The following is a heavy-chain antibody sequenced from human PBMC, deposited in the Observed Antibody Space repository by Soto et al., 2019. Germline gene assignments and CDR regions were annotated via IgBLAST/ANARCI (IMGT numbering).Heavy chain of an antibody. CDR1: GGSISSSNC. J-gene: IGHJ6*02. V-gene: IGHV4-4*02. CDR2: IYHSGST. CDR3: ARVSGSYYYGMDV. Sequence: QVQLQESGPGLVKPSGTLSLTCAVSGGSISSSNCWSWVRQPPGKGLEWIGEIYHSGSTNFNPSLKRRVTSSVDNSKHQFSLKLNSVTAADTAEYYCARVSGSYYYGMDVWGQGTTVTVSS.